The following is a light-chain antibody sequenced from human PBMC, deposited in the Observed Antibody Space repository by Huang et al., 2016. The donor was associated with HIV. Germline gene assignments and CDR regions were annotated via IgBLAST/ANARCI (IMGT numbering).Light chain of an antibody. V-gene: IGKV1-33*01. CDR1: QDISNY. J-gene: IGKJ1*01. CDR2: DAS. Sequence: DVQMTQSPSSLSASVGDRVTITCQAGQDISNYLNWYQQKPGKAPELLISDASNLETGGPSRFSGGGSGTDFTFTISSLQPEDIATYYCQQYDNIHWSFGQGTRVDI. CDR3: QQYDNIHWS.